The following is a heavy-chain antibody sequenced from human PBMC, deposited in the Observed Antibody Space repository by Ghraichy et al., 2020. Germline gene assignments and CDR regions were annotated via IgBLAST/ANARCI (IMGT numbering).Heavy chain of an antibody. J-gene: IGHJ3*02. D-gene: IGHD3-10*01. Sequence: ESLNISCAVYDGSFSGYYWSWIRQPPGKGLEWIGEINHSGSTNYNPSLKSRVIISVDTSKNQFSLKLTSVTAADTAVYYCAREGSNYGSGSYGAFDIWGQGTMVTVSS. CDR3: AREGSNYGSGSYGAFDI. V-gene: IGHV4-34*01. CDR1: DGSFSGYY. CDR2: INHSGST.